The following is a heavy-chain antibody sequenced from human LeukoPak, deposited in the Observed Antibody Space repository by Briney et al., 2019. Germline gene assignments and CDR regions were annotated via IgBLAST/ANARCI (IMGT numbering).Heavy chain of an antibody. CDR3: AAVPNANAWYWDDAFDI. CDR2: IVVGSGNT. V-gene: IGHV1-58*01. Sequence: SVEVSCKASGFTFTTSAVQWVRQARGQRLEWIGRIVVGSGNTDHAQKFQGRLTITRDISTSTAYMELSSLTSDDTAVYYCAAVPNANAWYWDDAFDIWGQGTMVTVSS. CDR1: GFTFTTSA. D-gene: IGHD2-8*02. J-gene: IGHJ3*02.